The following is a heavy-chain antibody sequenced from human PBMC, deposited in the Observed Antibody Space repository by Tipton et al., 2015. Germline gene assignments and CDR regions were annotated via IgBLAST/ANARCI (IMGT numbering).Heavy chain of an antibody. Sequence: TLSLTCTISGDSISSDYWWSWVRQPPGKGLEWIGEIFHTGNTNYNPSLKSRVSMSVDTSKNQISLRMMSVTAADTAVYYCARGNANSSSWHFDFWGQGTKVIVSP. CDR3: ARGNANSSSWHFDF. CDR1: GDSISSDYW. V-gene: IGHV4-4*02. CDR2: IFHTGNT. D-gene: IGHD6-13*01. J-gene: IGHJ4*02.